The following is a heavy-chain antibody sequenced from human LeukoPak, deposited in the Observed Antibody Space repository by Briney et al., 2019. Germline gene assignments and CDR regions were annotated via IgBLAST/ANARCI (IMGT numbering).Heavy chain of an antibody. CDR1: GFTFSSYA. V-gene: IGHV3-23*01. CDR2: ISSSGYIT. J-gene: IGHJ5*02. D-gene: IGHD3-3*01. Sequence: GGSLRLSCAASGFTFSSYAMTWVRQAPGKGLEWVSAISSSGYITYYADSVKGWFTISRDNSKNTLYLQMNSLRAEDTAVYYCAKGSGYYDFWSGPDWFDPWGQGTLVTVSS. CDR3: AKGSGYYDFWSGPDWFDP.